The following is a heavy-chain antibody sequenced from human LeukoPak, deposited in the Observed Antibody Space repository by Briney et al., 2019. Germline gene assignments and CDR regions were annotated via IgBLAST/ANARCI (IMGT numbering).Heavy chain of an antibody. CDR3: TRDSGTYNWLDP. CDR1: GFTFSGSA. J-gene: IGHJ5*02. D-gene: IGHD1-26*01. V-gene: IGHV3-73*01. Sequence: AGGSLRLSCAASGFTFSGSAIHWVRQSSGKGLEWVGHIDKKDNFYATTSAASVTGRFTISRDDSKNTAYLQMNSLKTGDTALYYCTRDSGTYNWLDPWGQGTLVTVSS. CDR2: IDKKDNFYAT.